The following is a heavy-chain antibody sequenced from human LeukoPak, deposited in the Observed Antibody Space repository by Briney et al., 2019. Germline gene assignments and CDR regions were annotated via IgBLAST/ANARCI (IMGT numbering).Heavy chain of an antibody. CDR2: INRSGST. CDR3: ARASPYYYYGMDV. CDR1: GGSFSGYY. V-gene: IGHV4-34*01. Sequence: SETLSLTCAVYGGSFSGYYWSWIRQPPGKGLEWIGEINRSGSTNYNPSLKSRVTISVDTSKNQFSLKLSSVTAADTAVYYCARASPYYYYGMDVWGQGTTVTVSS. J-gene: IGHJ6*02.